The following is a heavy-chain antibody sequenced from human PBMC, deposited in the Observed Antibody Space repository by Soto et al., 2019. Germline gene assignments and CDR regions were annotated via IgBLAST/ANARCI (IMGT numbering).Heavy chain of an antibody. D-gene: IGHD3-3*01. CDR2: IYYSGST. CDR1: GGSISTYY. V-gene: IGHV4-59*08. CDR3: ARGGWRHIDY. Sequence: QVQLQESGPGLAKPSETLSLTCTVSGGSISTYYWSWIRQPPGKGLEWIGYIYYSGSTNYNPSLKRRVTISVDTSKNQFPLKLSSVTAADTAVYYCARGGWRHIDYWGQGTLVTVSS. J-gene: IGHJ4*02.